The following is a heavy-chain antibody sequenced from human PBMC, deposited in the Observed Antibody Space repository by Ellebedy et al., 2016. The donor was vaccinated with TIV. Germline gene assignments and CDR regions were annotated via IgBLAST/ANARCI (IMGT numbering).Heavy chain of an antibody. CDR2: ISSSGRER. V-gene: IGHV3-30*04. J-gene: IGHJ4*02. Sequence: GESLKISXAASGLSFRTYAMHWVRQAPGKGLDWVAVISSSGRERYYSDSVEGRFTISRDNSRNTLYLQMNSLRPEDTAVYFCASGPRSDYYDTSGYYYPIDYWGQGTQVTVSS. CDR1: GLSFRTYA. D-gene: IGHD3-22*01. CDR3: ASGPRSDYYDTSGYYYPIDY.